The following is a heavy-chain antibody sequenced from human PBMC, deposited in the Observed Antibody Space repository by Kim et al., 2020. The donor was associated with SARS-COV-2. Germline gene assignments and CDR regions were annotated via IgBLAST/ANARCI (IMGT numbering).Heavy chain of an antibody. D-gene: IGHD3-22*01. CDR2: IIPILGIA. Sequence: SVKVSCKASGGTFSSYAISWVRQAPGQGLEWMGRIIPILGIANYAQKFQGRVTITADKSTSTAYMELSSMRSEDTAVYYCARAYTIYDSSGYYQDYFDYWGQGTLVTVSS. J-gene: IGHJ4*02. V-gene: IGHV1-69*04. CDR1: GGTFSSYA. CDR3: ARAYTIYDSSGYYQDYFDY.